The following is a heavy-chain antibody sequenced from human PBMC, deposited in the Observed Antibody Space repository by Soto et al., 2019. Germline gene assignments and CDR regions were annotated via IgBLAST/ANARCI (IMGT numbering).Heavy chain of an antibody. CDR2: IYYIGST. CDR3: AGRNSLASVSLNFRELSNYKWIDP. V-gene: IGHV4-39*01. CDR1: GDSITNSNYS. D-gene: IGHD3-10*01. Sequence: QLQLQESGPGLVKPSETLSLTCTVSGDSITNSNYSRGWFRQPPGEGLEWIASIYYIGSTYYNPSLNSRVTISVDTTNNQYSLNLNSVTASDTAVYYCAGRNSLASVSLNFRELSNYKWIDPWGPGTLVTVSS. J-gene: IGHJ5*02.